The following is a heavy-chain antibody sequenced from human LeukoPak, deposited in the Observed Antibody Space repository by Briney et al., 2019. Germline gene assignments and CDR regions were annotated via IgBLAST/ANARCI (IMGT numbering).Heavy chain of an antibody. J-gene: IGHJ4*02. V-gene: IGHV3-21*01. CDR3: ASTDIVVVPAAGRRGY. D-gene: IGHD2-2*01. CDR1: GFTFSSYS. Sequence: GGSLRLSCAASGFTFSSYSMNWVRQAPGKGLEWVSSISSSSSYIYYADSVKGRFTISRDNAKNSLYLQMNSLRAEDTAVYYCASTDIVVVPAAGRRGYWGQGTLVTVSS. CDR2: ISSSSSYI.